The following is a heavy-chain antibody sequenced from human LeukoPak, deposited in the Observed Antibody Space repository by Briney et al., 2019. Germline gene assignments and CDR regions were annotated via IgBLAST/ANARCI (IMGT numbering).Heavy chain of an antibody. CDR1: GFTFSSYE. J-gene: IGHJ4*02. V-gene: IGHV3-23*01. CDR2: ISGSGGST. Sequence: GGSLRLSCAASGFTFSSYEMNWVRQAPGKGLEWVSAISGSGGSTYYADSVKGRFTISRDNSKNTLYLQMNSLRAEDTAVYYCAKGSSIFGVVRGEYWGQGTLVTVSS. CDR3: AKGSSIFGVVRGEY. D-gene: IGHD3-3*01.